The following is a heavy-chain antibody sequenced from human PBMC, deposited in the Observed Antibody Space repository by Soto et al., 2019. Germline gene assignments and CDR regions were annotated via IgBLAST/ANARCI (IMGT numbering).Heavy chain of an antibody. CDR1: EFTFPSYD. CDR3: ARFGRLGFSGGNDAFEK. D-gene: IGHD3-16*01. CDR2: IGIAGDR. V-gene: IGHV3-13*01. J-gene: IGHJ3*02. Sequence: PGGSLRLSCVVSEFTFPSYDMHWARQVSGKGLEWVSSIGIAGDRGYPGSVRGRFTISRENAKNSLYLQMNRLRAGDTAVYYCARFGRLGFSGGNDAFEKWGQGTMVTVS.